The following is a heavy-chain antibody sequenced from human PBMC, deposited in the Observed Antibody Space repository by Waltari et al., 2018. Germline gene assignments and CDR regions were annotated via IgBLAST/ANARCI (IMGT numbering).Heavy chain of an antibody. Sequence: QVQLVQSGAEVKEPGASLRVSCKGSGYTSSNYVIDWVRRAPGQRLEWMGWINSGNGNTKYSQKFQGRVTITRDTFRSTAYMELSSLRSDDTAVYYCASEGGSGSYFFWGQGTLVTVSS. CDR3: ASEGGSGSYFF. J-gene: IGHJ4*02. V-gene: IGHV1-3*04. CDR1: GYTSSNYV. D-gene: IGHD1-26*01. CDR2: INSGNGNT.